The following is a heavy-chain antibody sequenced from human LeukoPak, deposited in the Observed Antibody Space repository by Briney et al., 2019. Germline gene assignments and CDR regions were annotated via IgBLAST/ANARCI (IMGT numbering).Heavy chain of an antibody. CDR1: GFTFSSYA. CDR3: AKGTAQSEYYYDSSGSKYYFDY. D-gene: IGHD3-22*01. Sequence: GGSLRLSCAASGFTFSSYAMSWVRQAPGKGLEWVSAISGSGGSTYYADSVKGRFTISKDNSKSTLYLQMNSLRAEDTAVYYCAKGTAQSEYYYDSSGSKYYFDYWGQGTLVTVSS. J-gene: IGHJ4*02. CDR2: ISGSGGST. V-gene: IGHV3-23*01.